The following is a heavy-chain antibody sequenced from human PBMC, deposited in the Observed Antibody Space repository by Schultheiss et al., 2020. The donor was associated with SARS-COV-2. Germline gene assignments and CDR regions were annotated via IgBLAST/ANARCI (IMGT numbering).Heavy chain of an antibody. D-gene: IGHD5-24*01. CDR3: ARDKETYYFDY. Sequence: GGSLRLSCAASGFTVSSNYMSWVRQAPGKGLEWVAKITQDGSEKYYVDSVKGRFTISRDNAKNTLYLQMNSLRAEDTAVYYCARDKETYYFDYWGQGTLVTVAS. CDR1: GFTVSSNY. CDR2: ITQDGSEK. J-gene: IGHJ4*02. V-gene: IGHV3-7*01.